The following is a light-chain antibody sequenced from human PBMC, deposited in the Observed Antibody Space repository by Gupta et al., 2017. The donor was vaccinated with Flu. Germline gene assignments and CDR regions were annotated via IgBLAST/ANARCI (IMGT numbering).Light chain of an antibody. V-gene: IGLV3-21*02. CDR1: SIGSKT. Sequence: SYVLTQLPSVSVAPGQTARIACGGNSIGSKTVHWYQQKAGLAPVLVVYDDTVRPSGIPERFSGSNSGNTATLTINRAEAGDEADYYCQVWDSNTDRPVFGGGTQLTVL. CDR3: QVWDSNTDRPV. CDR2: DDT. J-gene: IGLJ3*02.